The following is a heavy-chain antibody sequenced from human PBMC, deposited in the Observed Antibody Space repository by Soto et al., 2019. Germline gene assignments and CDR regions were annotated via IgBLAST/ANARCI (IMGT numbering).Heavy chain of an antibody. V-gene: IGHV6-1*01. CDR3: ARGVAGSGFDL. J-gene: IGHJ4*02. Sequence: SQTLSLPCAVSGDSVSSNTSACNLIRSSPSRGLEWLGRTYYRSNWRHDYAVSVRSRITVNPDTSKNHFSLQLNSVTPDDTAVYYCARGVAGSGFDLWGQGTLVTVSS. D-gene: IGHD6-19*01. CDR2: TYYRSNWRH. CDR1: GDSVSSNTSA.